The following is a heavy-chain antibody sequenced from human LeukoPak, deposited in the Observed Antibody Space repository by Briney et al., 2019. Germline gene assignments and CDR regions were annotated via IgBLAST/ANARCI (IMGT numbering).Heavy chain of an antibody. V-gene: IGHV5-51*01. CDR2: IYPGDSDT. CDR3: ARRRWADAFDI. CDR1: GYSFTSYW. Sequence: GASLQISCKGSGYSFTSYWIAWVRQMPGKGLEWMGIIYPGDSDTTYSPSFQGQVTISADKSISTAYLQWSSLKASDTAMYYCARRRWADAFDIWGQGTMVTVSS. D-gene: IGHD4-23*01. J-gene: IGHJ3*02.